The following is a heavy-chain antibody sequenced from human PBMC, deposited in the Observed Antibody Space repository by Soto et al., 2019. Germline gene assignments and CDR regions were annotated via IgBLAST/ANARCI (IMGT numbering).Heavy chain of an antibody. CDR2: DSGSGGST. CDR3: AIPPDYNWNDY. J-gene: IGHJ4*02. Sequence: EVQLLESGGGLVQPGGSLRLSCAASGFTFSSYAMSWVRQAPGKGLEWISADSGSGGSTYYADSVKGRFTISRDNSKDTLYLQMNNLRAEDTAVYYCAIPPDYNWNDYWGQGTLVTVSS. D-gene: IGHD1-20*01. V-gene: IGHV3-23*01. CDR1: GFTFSSYA.